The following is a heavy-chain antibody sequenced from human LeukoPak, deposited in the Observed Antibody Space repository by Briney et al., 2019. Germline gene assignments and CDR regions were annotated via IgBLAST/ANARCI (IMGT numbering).Heavy chain of an antibody. CDR2: IKQDGSEK. J-gene: IGHJ6*02. V-gene: IGHV3-7*03. CDR3: AREEAVARYYYYYGMDV. CDR1: GFTFSSYW. Sequence: GGSLRLSCAASGFTFSSYWMSWVRQAPGKGLEWVANIKQDGSEKYYVDSVKGRFTTSRDNAKNSLYLQMNSLRAEDTAVYYCAREEAVARYYYYYGMDVWGQGTTVTVSS. D-gene: IGHD6-19*01.